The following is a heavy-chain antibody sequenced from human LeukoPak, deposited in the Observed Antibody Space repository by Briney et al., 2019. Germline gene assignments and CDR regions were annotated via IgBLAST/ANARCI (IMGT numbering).Heavy chain of an antibody. V-gene: IGHV4-34*01. Sequence: SETLSLTCAVYGGSFSGYYWSWIRQPPGKGLEWIGEINHSRSTNYNPSLKSRVTISVDTSKNQFSLKLSSVTAADTAVYYCARGPVTADAFDIWGQGTMVTVSS. CDR3: ARGPVTADAFDI. J-gene: IGHJ3*02. CDR2: INHSRST. CDR1: GGSFSGYY. D-gene: IGHD4-17*01.